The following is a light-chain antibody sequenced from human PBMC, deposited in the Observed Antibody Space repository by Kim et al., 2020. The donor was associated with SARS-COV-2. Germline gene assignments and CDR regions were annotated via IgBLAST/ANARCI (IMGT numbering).Light chain of an antibody. J-gene: IGKJ2*01. Sequence: VSPGESATLECRASQSVRSNLAWYQQRPGQPPRLLNSGASTRATGVPARFSGSGSGTEFTLTISSPQSEDFAVYYCQQYNRWPPYIFGQGTKLEI. CDR2: GAS. V-gene: IGKV3-15*01. CDR1: QSVRSN. CDR3: QQYNRWPPYI.